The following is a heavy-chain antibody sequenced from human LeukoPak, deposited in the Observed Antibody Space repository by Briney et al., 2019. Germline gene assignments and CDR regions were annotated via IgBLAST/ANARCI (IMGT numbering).Heavy chain of an antibody. D-gene: IGHD3-10*01. V-gene: IGHV4-61*02. CDR1: GGSISSGSYY. Sequence: SQTLSLACTVSGGSISSGSYYWSWIRQPAGKGLEWIGRIYTSGSTNYNPSLKSRVTISVDTSKNQFSLKLSSVTAADTAVYYCARTWLGYYGMDVWGQGTTATVSS. CDR2: IYTSGST. CDR3: ARTWLGYYGMDV. J-gene: IGHJ6*02.